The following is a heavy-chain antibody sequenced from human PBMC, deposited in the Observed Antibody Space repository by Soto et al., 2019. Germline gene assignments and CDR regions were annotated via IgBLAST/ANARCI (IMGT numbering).Heavy chain of an antibody. J-gene: IGHJ4*02. CDR3: ARREIQGPIDY. Sequence: SETLSLTCAVSGGSISSGDYSWSWIRQPPGKGLEWIGYIYHSGSTYYNPSLKSRVTISVDRSKNQFSLKLSSVTAADTAVYYCARREIQGPIDYWGQGTLVTVSS. V-gene: IGHV4-30-2*01. D-gene: IGHD1-26*01. CDR1: GGSISSGDYS. CDR2: IYHSGST.